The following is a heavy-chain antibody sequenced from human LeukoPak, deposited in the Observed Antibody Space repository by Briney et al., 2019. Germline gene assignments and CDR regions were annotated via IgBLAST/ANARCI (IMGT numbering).Heavy chain of an antibody. CDR2: IYTSGST. Sequence: TTSETLSLTCTVSGGSISSGSYYWSWIRQPAGKGLEWIGRIYTSGSTNYNPSLKSRVTISVDTSKNQFSLKLSSVTAADTAVYYCARDGAGRQFRNYYYGSGSYYNIIWGQGTMVTVPS. D-gene: IGHD3-10*01. CDR1: GGSISSGSYY. V-gene: IGHV4-61*02. CDR3: ARDGAGRQFRNYYYGSGSYYNII. J-gene: IGHJ3*02.